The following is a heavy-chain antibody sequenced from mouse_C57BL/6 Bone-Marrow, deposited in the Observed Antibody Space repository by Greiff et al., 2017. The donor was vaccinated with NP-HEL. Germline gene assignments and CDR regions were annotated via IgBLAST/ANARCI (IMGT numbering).Heavy chain of an antibody. D-gene: IGHD1-1*01. Sequence: QVQLQQSGAELARPGASVKLSCKASGYTFTSYGISWVKQRTGQGLEWIGEIYPRSGNTYYNEKFKGQATLTADKSSSTAYMELRSLTSEDSAVYCWARFYYYGSSSAWFAYWGQGTLVTVSA. CDR2: IYPRSGNT. J-gene: IGHJ3*01. CDR1: GYTFTSYG. CDR3: ARFYYYGSSSAWFAY. V-gene: IGHV1-81*01.